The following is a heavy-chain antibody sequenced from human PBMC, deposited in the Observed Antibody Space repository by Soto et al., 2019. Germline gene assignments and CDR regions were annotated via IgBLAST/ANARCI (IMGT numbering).Heavy chain of an antibody. Sequence: PGGSLRLSCAASGFTFSSYAMGWVRQAPGKGLEWVSAISGSGGSTYYADSVKGRFTISRDNSKNTLYLQMNSLRAEDTAVYYCAREVISGYDPHYYYYMDVWGKGTTVTVS. CDR3: AREVISGYDPHYYYYMDV. V-gene: IGHV3-23*01. J-gene: IGHJ6*03. CDR2: ISGSGGST. D-gene: IGHD5-12*01. CDR1: GFTFSSYA.